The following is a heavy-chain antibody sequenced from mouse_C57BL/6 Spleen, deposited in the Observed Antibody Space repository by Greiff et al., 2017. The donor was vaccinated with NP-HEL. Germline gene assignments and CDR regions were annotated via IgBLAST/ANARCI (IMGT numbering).Heavy chain of an antibody. CDR2: INPSTGGT. Sequence: EVQLQESGPELVKPGASVKISCKASGYSFTGYYMNWVKQSPEKSLEWIGEINPSTGGTTYNQKFKAKATLTVDKSSSTAYMQLKSLTSEDSAVYYCAREVLDSSGTFAYWGQGTLVTVSA. D-gene: IGHD3-2*02. J-gene: IGHJ3*01. V-gene: IGHV1-42*01. CDR1: GYSFTGYY. CDR3: AREVLDSSGTFAY.